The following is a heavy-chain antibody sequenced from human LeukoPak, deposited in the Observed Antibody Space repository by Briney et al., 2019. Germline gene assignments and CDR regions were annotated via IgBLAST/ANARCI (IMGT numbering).Heavy chain of an antibody. Sequence: GGSLRLSCAASGFTFSNYGMSWVRQAPGKGLEWVSAISGSGVTTYYADSVKGRFTISRDNSKHTLYLQMNSLRADDTAVYYCAKEPRENSGYYVSGWFDPWGQGTLVTVSS. V-gene: IGHV3-23*01. J-gene: IGHJ5*02. CDR2: ISGSGVTT. D-gene: IGHD5-12*01. CDR3: AKEPRENSGYYVSGWFDP. CDR1: GFTFSNYG.